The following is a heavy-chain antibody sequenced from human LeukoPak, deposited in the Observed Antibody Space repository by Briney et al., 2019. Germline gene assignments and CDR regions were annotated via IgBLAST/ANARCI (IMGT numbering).Heavy chain of an antibody. CDR3: AKIFGYSSGWYARPPDY. CDR1: GFTFSSYA. J-gene: IGHJ4*02. D-gene: IGHD6-19*01. CDR2: ISYDGSNK. Sequence: GGSPRLSCAASGFTFSSYAMSWVRQAPGKGLEWVAVISYDGSNKYYADSVKGRFTISRDNSKNTLYLQMNSLRAEDTAVYYCAKIFGYSSGWYARPPDYWGQGTLVTVSS. V-gene: IGHV3-30*18.